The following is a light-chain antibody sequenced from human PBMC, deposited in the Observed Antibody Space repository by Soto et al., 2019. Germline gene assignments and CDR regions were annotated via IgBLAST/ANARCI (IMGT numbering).Light chain of an antibody. CDR1: SGHSSYA. J-gene: IGLJ2*01. CDR2: LNSDGSH. V-gene: IGLV4-69*01. Sequence: QPVLTQSPSASASLGASVKLTCTLSSGHSSYAIAWPQQQPEKGPRYLMKLNSDGSHTKGDGIPDRFSGSSSGAERYLTISSLQTEDEAEYYCQTWTTGIRVFGGGTKVTVL. CDR3: QTWTTGIRV.